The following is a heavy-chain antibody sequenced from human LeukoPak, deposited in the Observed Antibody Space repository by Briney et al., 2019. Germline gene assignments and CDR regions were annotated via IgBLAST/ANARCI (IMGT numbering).Heavy chain of an antibody. D-gene: IGHD3-10*01. CDR1: GYTFTSYY. CDR3: ARVAYYGWGSNYYYYYYMDV. J-gene: IGHJ6*03. Sequence: SVKVSCKASGYTFTSYYMHWVRQAPGQGLEWMGGIIPIFGTANYAQKFQGGVTITADESTSTAYMELSSLRSEETAVYYCARVAYYGWGSNYYYYYYMDVWGKGTTVTISS. V-gene: IGHV1-69*13. CDR2: IIPIFGTA.